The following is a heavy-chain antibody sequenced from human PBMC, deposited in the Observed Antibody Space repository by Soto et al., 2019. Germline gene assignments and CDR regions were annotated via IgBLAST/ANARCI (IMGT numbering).Heavy chain of an antibody. CDR3: ARGHYDFWSGYSRGPIDY. CDR1: GFTFSDYY. V-gene: IGHV3-11*06. Sequence: GVLRLSCAASGFTFSDYYMSWIRQAPGKGLEWVSYISSSSYTNYADSVKGRFTISRDNAKNSLYLQMNSLRAEDTAVYYCARGHYDFWSGYSRGPIDYWGQGTLVTVSS. CDR2: ISSSSYT. J-gene: IGHJ4*02. D-gene: IGHD3-3*01.